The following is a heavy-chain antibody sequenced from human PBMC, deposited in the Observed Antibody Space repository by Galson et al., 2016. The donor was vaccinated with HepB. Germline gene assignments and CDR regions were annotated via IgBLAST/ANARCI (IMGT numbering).Heavy chain of an antibody. V-gene: IGHV3-33*01. CDR2: IWYNERNR. CDR3: TRDGFGGTNDAFDI. J-gene: IGHJ3*02. Sequence: SLRLSCAASGIRFNAYGGTHWVSQAPGKGLEWVAVIWYNERNRHYADSVKGRFTISKDDSKNTVDLDMNSLRDEDTAVYYCTRDGFGGTNDAFDIWGQGTFVAVSS. D-gene: IGHD3-10*01. CDR1: GIRFNAYGG.